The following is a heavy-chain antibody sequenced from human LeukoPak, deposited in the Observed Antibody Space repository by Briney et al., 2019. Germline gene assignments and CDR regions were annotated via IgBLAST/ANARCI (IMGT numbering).Heavy chain of an antibody. CDR2: IWYDGSSK. CDR1: GFTFSSYG. D-gene: IGHD6-19*01. Sequence: PGGSLRLSCAASGFTFSSYGMHWVRQAPGKGLEWVAVIWYDGSSKYYADSVKGRFTISRDNSKNTLYLQMNSLRAEDTAVYYCARGPGYSSGWYPRDYWGQGTLVTVSS. V-gene: IGHV3-33*01. CDR3: ARGPGYSSGWYPRDY. J-gene: IGHJ4*02.